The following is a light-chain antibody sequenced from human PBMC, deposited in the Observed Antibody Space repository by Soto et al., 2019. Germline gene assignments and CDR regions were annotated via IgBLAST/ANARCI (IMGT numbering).Light chain of an antibody. V-gene: IGLV1-47*01. Sequence: QSVLTQPPSASGTPGQRVTISCSGSSSNIGSTSVYWHQQLPGTAPKLLIYRNNQRPSGVPDRFSDSKSGTSASLAISGLRSEDEADYYCAALDDSLSAYVFGTGPKLTVL. CDR2: RNN. J-gene: IGLJ1*01. CDR3: AALDDSLSAYV. CDR1: SSNIGSTS.